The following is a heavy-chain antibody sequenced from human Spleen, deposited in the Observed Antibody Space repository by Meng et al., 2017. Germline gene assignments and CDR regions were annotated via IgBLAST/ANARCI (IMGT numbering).Heavy chain of an antibody. CDR3: ARATYDFLTGYSRLFDY. CDR1: GYTFTGYY. Sequence: ASVKVSCKASGYTFTGYYIHWVRQAPGQGLEWMGRIHPNSGDTSYAQKFQGTVTMTRDTSINTAYMEVSSLGSDDTAVYFCARATYDFLTGYSRLFDYWGQGTLVTVSS. V-gene: IGHV1-2*06. CDR2: IHPNSGDT. J-gene: IGHJ4*02. D-gene: IGHD3-9*01.